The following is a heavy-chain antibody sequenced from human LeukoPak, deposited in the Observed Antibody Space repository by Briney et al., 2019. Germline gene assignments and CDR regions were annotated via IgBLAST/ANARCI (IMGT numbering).Heavy chain of an antibody. CDR1: GFTFSSYW. D-gene: IGHD1-26*01. CDR3: VRLSWELGDGGVT. J-gene: IGHJ5*02. V-gene: IGHV3-74*01. Sequence: GGSLRLSCTASGFTFSSYWMHWVRQAPGKGLVWVSRINSDGSTTSYADSVKGRFTISRDNSKNTLYLQMNSLRDEDTAVYYCVRLSWELGDGGVTWGQGTLATVSS. CDR2: INSDGSTT.